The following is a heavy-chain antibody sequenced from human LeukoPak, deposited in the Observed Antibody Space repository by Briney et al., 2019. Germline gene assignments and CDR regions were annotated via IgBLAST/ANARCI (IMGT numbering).Heavy chain of an antibody. Sequence: SETLSLTCAVSGDSFSSHYWTWIRQSPGTGLEWIGYISHIGRTNYNPSLKSRVTISIDTSKNQFSMKLRSVTAADTAVYYCARDLVTVTKGFDIWGQGTMVSVSS. CDR1: GDSFSSHY. V-gene: IGHV4-59*11. CDR3: ARDLVTVTKGFDI. CDR2: ISHIGRT. J-gene: IGHJ3*02. D-gene: IGHD4-17*01.